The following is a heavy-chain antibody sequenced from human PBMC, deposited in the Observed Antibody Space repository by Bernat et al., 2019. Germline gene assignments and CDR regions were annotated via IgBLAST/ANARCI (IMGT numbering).Heavy chain of an antibody. J-gene: IGHJ5*01. CDR3: ARDAYGSGGYYSINWFDS. CDR2: IYSGRRT. Sequence: EVQLVESGGGLIQPGGSLRLSCAASGFSVSSYYMSWVRQAPGKGLEWVSLIYSGRRTYYADCVKGRFTSCRDNTKNTLYLQMNSLRAEDTALYYCARDAYGSGGYYSINWFDSWGQGILVTVSS. V-gene: IGHV3-53*01. CDR1: GFSVSSYY. D-gene: IGHD3-10*01.